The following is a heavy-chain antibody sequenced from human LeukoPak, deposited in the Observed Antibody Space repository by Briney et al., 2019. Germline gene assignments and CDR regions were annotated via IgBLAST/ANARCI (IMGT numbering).Heavy chain of an antibody. V-gene: IGHV1-69*04. CDR3: ARDRLGYCSSTTCASLTIDY. CDR2: IIPILDIA. D-gene: IGHD2-2*01. CDR1: GGTFSSYA. Sequence: SVKVSCKASGGTFSSYAISWVRQAPGQGLEWMGRIIPILDIANYAQKFQGRVTMTADKSTSTAYMELSSLRSEDTAVYYCARDRLGYCSSTTCASLTIDYWGQGTLVTVSP. J-gene: IGHJ4*02.